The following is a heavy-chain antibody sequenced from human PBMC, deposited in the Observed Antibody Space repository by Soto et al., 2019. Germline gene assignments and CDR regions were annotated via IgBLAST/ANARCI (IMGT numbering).Heavy chain of an antibody. D-gene: IGHD3-10*01. V-gene: IGHV4-30-4*01. J-gene: IGHJ4*02. CDR2: IYYSGST. CDR3: ARDNFGAGGSGSYYKGLDY. Sequence: QVQLQESGPGLVKPSQTLSLTCTVSGGSISSGDYYWSWIRQPPGKGLEWIGYIYYSGSTYYNPSLKSRVTISVDTSKNQFSLKLSSVTAADTAVYYCARDNFGAGGSGSYYKGLDYWGQGTLVTVSS. CDR1: GGSISSGDYY.